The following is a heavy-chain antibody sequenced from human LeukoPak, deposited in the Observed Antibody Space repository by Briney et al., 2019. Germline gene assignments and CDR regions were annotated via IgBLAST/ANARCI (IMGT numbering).Heavy chain of an antibody. J-gene: IGHJ5*02. CDR3: SKRGAFGNRFAP. CDR2: ISTSSSYI. V-gene: IGHV3-21*01. CDR1: GFTFSSYG. D-gene: IGHD3-16*01. Sequence: GGSLRLSCAASGFTFSSYGMNWVRQAPGKGLEWVSSISTSSSYIYHADSVKGRFTISRDNAKNSLFLQMNSLRAEDTAVYYCSKRGAFGNRFAPLGQGTLVTVSS.